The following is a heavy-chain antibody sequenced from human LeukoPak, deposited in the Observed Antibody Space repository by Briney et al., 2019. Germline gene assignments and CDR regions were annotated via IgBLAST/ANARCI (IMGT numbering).Heavy chain of an antibody. D-gene: IGHD2-2*01. V-gene: IGHV4-59*08. J-gene: IGHJ5*02. Sequence: PSETLSLTYTVSGGSISSYYWSWIRQPPGKGLEWIGYIYYSGSTNYNPSLKSRVTISVDTSKNQFSLKLSSVTAADTAVYYCARQKGGTSFLGTNWFDPWGQGTLVTVSS. CDR2: IYYSGST. CDR1: GGSISSYY. CDR3: ARQKGGTSFLGTNWFDP.